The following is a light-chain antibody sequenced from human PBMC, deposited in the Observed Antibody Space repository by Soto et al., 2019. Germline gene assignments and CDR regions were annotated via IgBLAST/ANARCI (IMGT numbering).Light chain of an antibody. Sequence: QSVLTQPPSASGTPGQMVTISCSGSNSNIEGNSVNWYQQFPETAPKLLIYNNDQRPSGVPARFSGSKSGTSASLAISGLQSEDEADYYCSTWDDSLNGVLFGGGTKVTVL. J-gene: IGLJ2*01. CDR3: STWDDSLNGVL. V-gene: IGLV1-44*01. CDR1: NSNIEGNS. CDR2: NND.